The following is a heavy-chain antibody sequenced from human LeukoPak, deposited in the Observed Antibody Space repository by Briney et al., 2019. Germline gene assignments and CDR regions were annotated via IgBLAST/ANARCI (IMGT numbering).Heavy chain of an antibody. CDR1: GFTFSSYA. D-gene: IGHD3-3*01. CDR3: ARVGIRFLEWSWFDP. J-gene: IGHJ5*02. CDR2: ISYDGSNK. V-gene: IGHV3-30*01. Sequence: GRSLRLSCAASGFTFSSYAMHWVRQAPGKGLEGVAVISYDGSNKYYADSVKGRFTISRDNSKNTLYLQMNSLRAEDTAVYYCARVGIRFLEWSWFDPWGQGTLVTVSS.